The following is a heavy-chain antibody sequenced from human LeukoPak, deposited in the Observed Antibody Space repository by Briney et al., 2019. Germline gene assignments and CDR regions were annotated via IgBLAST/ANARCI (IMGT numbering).Heavy chain of an antibody. CDR3: TRGTSSGFDY. CDR2: VRSKANNHAT. D-gene: IGHD6-19*01. CDR1: GFIFSGSA. J-gene: IGHJ4*02. Sequence: GGSLRLSCAASGFIFSGSAMHWVRQASGKGLGWVGRVRSKANNHATTYAAALKGRFNISRDDSKNTIYLEMNSLKAEDTAVYYCTRGTSSGFDYWGRGTLVTVSS. V-gene: IGHV3-73*01.